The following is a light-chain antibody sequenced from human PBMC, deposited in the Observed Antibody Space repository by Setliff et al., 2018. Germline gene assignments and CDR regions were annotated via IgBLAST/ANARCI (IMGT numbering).Light chain of an antibody. Sequence: QSALAQPASVSGSPGQSITISCTGTGDVGSNNIISWYQQHPGKAPKLMIYEVIKRPSGVSNRFSGSKSGNAASLTISGLQAEDEADYYCLSYTNSDTVVFGTGTKVTVL. CDR3: LSYTNSDTVV. V-gene: IGLV2-14*02. CDR1: GDVGSNNI. CDR2: EVI. J-gene: IGLJ1*01.